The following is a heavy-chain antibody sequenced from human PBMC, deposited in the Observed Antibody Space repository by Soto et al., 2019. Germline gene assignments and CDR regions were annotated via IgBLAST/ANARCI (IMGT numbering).Heavy chain of an antibody. J-gene: IGHJ4*02. CDR3: AKDKWIQLYPFDY. CDR1: GFTFSNSA. CDR2: ISGSGGST. V-gene: IGHV3-23*01. D-gene: IGHD5-18*01. Sequence: PGGSLRLSCAASGFTFSNSAMSWVRQAPGKGLEWVSAISGSGGSTYYADSMKGRFTISRDNSKNTLYLQMNSLRAEDTAVYYCAKDKWIQLYPFDYWGQGTLVTVSS.